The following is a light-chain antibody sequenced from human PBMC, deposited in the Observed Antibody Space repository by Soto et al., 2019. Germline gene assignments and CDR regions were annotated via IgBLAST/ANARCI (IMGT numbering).Light chain of an antibody. J-gene: IGLJ3*02. V-gene: IGLV2-14*03. Sequence: QSVLTQPASVSGSPGQSITISCTGTSSDVGSYNYVSWYQQHPGKAPKLMIYDVSHRPSGVSNRLSASKSGNTASLTISGLQAEDEADYYCSSYTSSSTVVFGGGTKLTVL. CDR3: SSYTSSSTVV. CDR2: DVS. CDR1: SSDVGSYNY.